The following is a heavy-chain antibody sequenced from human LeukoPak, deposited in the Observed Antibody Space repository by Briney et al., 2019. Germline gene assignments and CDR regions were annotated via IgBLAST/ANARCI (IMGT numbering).Heavy chain of an antibody. CDR2: IYSGGGT. CDR3: ARGGGLDV. CDR1: GFTVSNTY. V-gene: IGHV3-53*01. Sequence: GGSLRLSCAASGFTVSNTYMSWVRQAPGKGLEWVSLIYSGGGTYSADSVKGRFTISGDNAKNSLYLQMSNLRAEDTAVYFCARGGGLDVWGQGATVTVSS. D-gene: IGHD3-16*01. J-gene: IGHJ6*02.